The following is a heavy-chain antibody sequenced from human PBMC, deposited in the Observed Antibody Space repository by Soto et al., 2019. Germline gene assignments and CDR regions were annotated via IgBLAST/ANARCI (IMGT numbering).Heavy chain of an antibody. Sequence: SVKVSCKASGGTFSSYAISWVRQAPGQGLEWMGGIIPIFGTANYAQKFQGRVAITADESTSTAHMELSSLRSEDTAVYYCARGLLWFGESIYYYYYGMDVWGEGTTVTVSS. CDR3: ARGLLWFGESIYYYYYGMDV. D-gene: IGHD3-10*01. V-gene: IGHV1-69*13. CDR2: IIPIFGTA. J-gene: IGHJ6*04. CDR1: GGTFSSYA.